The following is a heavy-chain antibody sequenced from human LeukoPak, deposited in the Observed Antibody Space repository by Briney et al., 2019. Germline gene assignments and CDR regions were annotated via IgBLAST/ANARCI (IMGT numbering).Heavy chain of an antibody. V-gene: IGHV3-7*01. CDR3: ARDVAYSAFDY. J-gene: IGHJ4*02. CDR1: GFTFSSHA. CDR2: IRPDGSEG. D-gene: IGHD2-21*01. Sequence: GGSLRLSCAASGFTFSSHALHWVRQAPGKGLEWVATIRPDGSEGYYADSVRGRFTISRDNSKNSFYLQMSSLRAEDTGVFYCARDVAYSAFDYWGQGTLVTVSS.